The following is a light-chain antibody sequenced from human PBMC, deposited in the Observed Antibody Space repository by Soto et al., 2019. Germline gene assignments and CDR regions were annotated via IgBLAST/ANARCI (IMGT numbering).Light chain of an antibody. Sequence: QSVLTQPPSVSGAPGQRVTISCTGSSSNIGATYDVQWYLQLPGTAPKLLIYGNSNRPSGVPDRFSGSKSGTSASLAITGLQADDEADYYCQSYDSSLSAHYVFGTGTKLTVL. J-gene: IGLJ1*01. V-gene: IGLV1-40*01. CDR2: GNS. CDR1: SSNIGATYD. CDR3: QSYDSSLSAHYV.